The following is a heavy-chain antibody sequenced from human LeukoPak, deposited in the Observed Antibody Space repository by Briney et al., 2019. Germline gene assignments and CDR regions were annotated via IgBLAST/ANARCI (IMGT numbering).Heavy chain of an antibody. Sequence: ASVKVSCKASGYMFTNYAMNWVRQAPGQGLEWMGWISAYNGNTNYAQKLQGRVTMTTDTSTSTAYMELRSLRSDDTAVYYCARVLQRDAFDIWGQGTMVTVSS. V-gene: IGHV1-18*01. CDR2: ISAYNGNT. J-gene: IGHJ3*02. CDR3: ARVLQRDAFDI. D-gene: IGHD5-24*01. CDR1: GYMFTNYA.